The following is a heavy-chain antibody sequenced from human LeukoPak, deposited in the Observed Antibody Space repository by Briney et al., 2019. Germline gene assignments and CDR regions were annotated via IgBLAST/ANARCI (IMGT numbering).Heavy chain of an antibody. V-gene: IGHV1-18*01. CDR2: ISAYNGNT. CDR3: ARGYSSSWSQPLDY. D-gene: IGHD6-13*01. Sequence: ASVKVSCKASGYTFTSYGISWVRQAPGQGLEWMGWISAYNGNTNYAQKLQGRVTMTTDTSTSTAYMELRSLRSEDTAVYYCARGYSSSWSQPLDYWGQGTLVTVSS. J-gene: IGHJ4*02. CDR1: GYTFTSYG.